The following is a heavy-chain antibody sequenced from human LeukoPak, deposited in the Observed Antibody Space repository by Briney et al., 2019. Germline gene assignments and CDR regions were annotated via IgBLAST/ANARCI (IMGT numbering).Heavy chain of an antibody. CDR1: GFTFSDYY. CDR3: ARLWFGELFRWFDP. V-gene: IGHV3-11*03. CDR2: ISSSSSYT. J-gene: IGHJ5*02. D-gene: IGHD3-10*01. Sequence: PGGSLRLSCAASGFTFSDYYMSWIRQAPGKGLEWVSYISSSSSYTNYADSVKGRFTISRDNAKNSLYLQTNSLRAEDTAVYYCARLWFGELFRWFDPWGQGTLVTVSS.